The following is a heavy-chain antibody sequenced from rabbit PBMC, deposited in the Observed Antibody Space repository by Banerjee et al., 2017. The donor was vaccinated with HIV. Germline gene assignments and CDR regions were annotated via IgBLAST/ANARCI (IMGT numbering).Heavy chain of an antibody. CDR2: IYTISGST. D-gene: IGHD1-1*01. V-gene: IGHV1S40*01. J-gene: IGHJ4*01. CDR1: GFSFSSGYD. Sequence: QSLEESGGDLVKPGASLTLTCTASGFSFSSGYDMCWVRQAPGKGLEWIACIYTISGSTWYASWLHGRFTISSHNAQNTLYLQLNSLTAADTATYFCARSYGDSGYSSYYLWGPGTLVTVS. CDR3: ARSYGDSGYSSYYL.